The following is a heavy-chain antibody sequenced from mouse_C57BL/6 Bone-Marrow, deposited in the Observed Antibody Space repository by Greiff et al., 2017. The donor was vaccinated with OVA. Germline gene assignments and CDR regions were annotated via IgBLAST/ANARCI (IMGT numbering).Heavy chain of an antibody. CDR2: ISYSGST. CDR3: ASGGPYYYVSSFRYWYFDV. CDR1: GYSITSGYD. D-gene: IGHD1-1*01. J-gene: IGHJ1*03. Sequence: EVMLVESGPGMVKPSQSLSLTCTVTGYSITSGYDWHWIRHFPGNKLEWMGYISYSGSTKYNPSLKSRISITHDTSKNHFFLKLHSVTTEDTATYYCASGGPYYYVSSFRYWYFDVWGTGTTVTVSS. V-gene: IGHV3-1*01.